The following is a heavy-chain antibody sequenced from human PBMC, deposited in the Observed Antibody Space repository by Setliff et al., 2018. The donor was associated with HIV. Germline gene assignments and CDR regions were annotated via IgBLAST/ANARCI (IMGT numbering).Heavy chain of an antibody. V-gene: IGHV4-34*01. J-gene: IGHJ4*02. CDR3: ARGTKGIQLWYTLFFDY. D-gene: IGHD5-18*01. CDR2: INHSGSA. Sequence: SETLSLTCAVYGESFSGYSWTWLRQPPGKGLEWHGEINHSGSAKYNPALKSRVTTSVDTSKKQFSLKLTSVTAADTAVYYCARGTKGIQLWYTLFFDYWGQGTRVTVSS. CDR1: GESFSGYS.